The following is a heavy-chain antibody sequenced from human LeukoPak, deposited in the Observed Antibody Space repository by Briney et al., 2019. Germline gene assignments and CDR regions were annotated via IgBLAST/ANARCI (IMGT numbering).Heavy chain of an antibody. CDR1: GFSFSPFW. CDR3: VRLFGGVTTFDY. D-gene: IGHD4-17*01. J-gene: IGHJ4*02. V-gene: IGHV3-7*01. Sequence: PGGSLRLSCAPSGFSFSPFWMSWVRQGPGKGLEWVATINPDGSQQYSVDSVRGRFTLSRDNAKNSLYLQMNSLSADDTAVYYCVRLFGGVTTFDYWGQGTLVTVSS. CDR2: INPDGSQQ.